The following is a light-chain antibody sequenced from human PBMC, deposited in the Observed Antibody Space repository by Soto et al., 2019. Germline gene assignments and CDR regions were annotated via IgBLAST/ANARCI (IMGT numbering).Light chain of an antibody. CDR2: GAS. Sequence: VMTQAPATLSVSPGERATLSCRASQTINNNVAWYQLKDGQVPRLLIYGASTRAADVPARFSGGGSGTDFTLTISRLEPEDFAVYYCQKFGSYPLTSGGVTKADI. V-gene: IGKV3-15*01. J-gene: IGKJ4*01. CDR1: QTINNN. CDR3: QKFGSYPLT.